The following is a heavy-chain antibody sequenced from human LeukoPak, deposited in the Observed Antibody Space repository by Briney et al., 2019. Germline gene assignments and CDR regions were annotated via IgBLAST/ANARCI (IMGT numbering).Heavy chain of an antibody. CDR1: GGSISSYY. CDR2: IYYSGST. J-gene: IGHJ4*02. Sequence: SETLSLTCTVSGGSISSYYWSWIRQPPGKGLEWIGYIYYSGSTYYNPSLKSRVTISVDTSKNQFSLKLSSVTAADTAVYYCATSGSYYRVFDYWGQGTLVTVSS. V-gene: IGHV4-59*04. D-gene: IGHD1-26*01. CDR3: ATSGSYYRVFDY.